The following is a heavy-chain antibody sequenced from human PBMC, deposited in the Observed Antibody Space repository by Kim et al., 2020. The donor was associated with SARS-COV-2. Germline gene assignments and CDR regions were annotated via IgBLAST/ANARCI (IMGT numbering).Heavy chain of an antibody. D-gene: IGHD3-3*01. V-gene: IGHV3-30*18. J-gene: IGHJ6*02. CDR3: AKVLFNLEWLLWDRFYYCGMDV. CDR1: GFTFSSYD. CDR2: ISTDGSNK. Sequence: GGSLRLSCAASGFTFSSYDIHWVRQAPGKGLEWVAVISTDGSNKYYADSVKGRFTIARDNSKNTMNLQMKILRAEDTAVYYCAKVLFNLEWLLWDRFYYCGMDVGGQGTTVTVS.